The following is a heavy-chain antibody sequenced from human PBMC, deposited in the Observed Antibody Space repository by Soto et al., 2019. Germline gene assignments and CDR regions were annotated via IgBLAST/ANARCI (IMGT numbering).Heavy chain of an antibody. D-gene: IGHD6-19*01. CDR2: IYYSGST. CDR1: GGSISSYY. J-gene: IGHJ5*01. V-gene: IGHV4-59*12. Sequence: SETLSLTCTVSGGSISSYYWSWIRQPPGKGLEWIGYIYYSGSTNYNPSLKSRVTISVDTSKNQFSLKLSSVTAADTAVYYCASIAVAGTFDSWGQGTLVTVSS. CDR3: ASIAVAGTFDS.